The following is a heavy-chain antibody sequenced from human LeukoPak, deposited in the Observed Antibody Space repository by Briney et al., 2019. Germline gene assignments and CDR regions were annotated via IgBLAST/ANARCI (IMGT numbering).Heavy chain of an antibody. J-gene: IGHJ4*02. CDR2: IKEDGSER. D-gene: IGHD3-10*01. V-gene: IGHV3-7*04. Sequence: GGCLRLSCAASGFVFSNYWMTWVRQAPGKGLEWVANIKEDGSERYYVDSVKGRFTISRDNAKNSLYLQMNSLRAEDTAVYYCSGGSRFVDYWGQGALVTVSS. CDR3: SGGSRFVDY. CDR1: GFVFSNYW.